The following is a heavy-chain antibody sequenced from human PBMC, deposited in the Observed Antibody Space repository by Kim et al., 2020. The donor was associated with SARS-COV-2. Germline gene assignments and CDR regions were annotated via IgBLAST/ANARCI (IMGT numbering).Heavy chain of an antibody. J-gene: IGHJ6*02. Sequence: GGSLRLSCAASDFLFSLYWMHWVRQVPGKGLVWVSRISSDGSSTSYADSVKCRFTISRDNAKNTLYLQMNSLRAEDTAVYFCTRDRHVAGHDYYGLDVWGPGTPVTVSS. CDR1: DFLFSLYW. CDR3: TRDRHVAGHDYYGLDV. V-gene: IGHV3-74*01. D-gene: IGHD3-16*01. CDR2: ISSDGSST.